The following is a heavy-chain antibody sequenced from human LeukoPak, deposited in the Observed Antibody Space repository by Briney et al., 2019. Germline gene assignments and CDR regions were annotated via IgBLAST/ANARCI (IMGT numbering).Heavy chain of an antibody. CDR2: IKEDGSET. V-gene: IGHV3-7*01. D-gene: IGHD1-14*01. Sequence: RGSLRLSCAASGFSFSTYWMSWVRQAPGKGLEWVANIKEDGSETYYVDSLRGRFTISRDNVKISLYLQINSLRVEDTAVYYCGRDSFETDIDYWGQGTLVTVSS. CDR1: GFSFSTYW. CDR3: GRDSFETDIDY. J-gene: IGHJ4*02.